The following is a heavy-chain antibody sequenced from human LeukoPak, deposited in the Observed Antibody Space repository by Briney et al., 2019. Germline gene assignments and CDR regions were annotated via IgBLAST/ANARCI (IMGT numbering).Heavy chain of an antibody. J-gene: IGHJ4*02. V-gene: IGHV4-59*11. Sequence: SETLPLTCTVSGGSISSHYWSWIRQPPGKGLEWIGYIYYSGSTNYNPSLKSRVTISVDTSKNQFSLKLSSVAAADTAVYYCARAMTYYDFWSGYYTPYYFDYRGQGTLVTVSS. D-gene: IGHD3-3*01. CDR1: GGSISSHY. CDR2: IYYSGST. CDR3: ARAMTYYDFWSGYYTPYYFDY.